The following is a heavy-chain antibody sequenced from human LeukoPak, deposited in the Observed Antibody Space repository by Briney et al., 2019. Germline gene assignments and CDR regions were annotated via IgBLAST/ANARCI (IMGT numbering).Heavy chain of an antibody. V-gene: IGHV3-48*04. J-gene: IGHJ4*02. Sequence: GGSLRLSCAASGFSFSRYGMNWVRQAPGKGLEWLSYIRSSDSTTYYADSVKGRFTISRDNAKNSLYLQMDSLRVEDTAVYYCAKRADSSAQSFDYWGQGTLVTVPS. CDR1: GFSFSRYG. CDR2: IRSSDSTT. CDR3: AKRADSSAQSFDY. D-gene: IGHD3-22*01.